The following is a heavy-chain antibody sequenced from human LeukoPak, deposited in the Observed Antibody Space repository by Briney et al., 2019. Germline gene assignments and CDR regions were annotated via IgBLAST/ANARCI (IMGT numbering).Heavy chain of an antibody. D-gene: IGHD6-19*01. CDR2: ISWNSGSI. CDR1: GFTFDDYA. J-gene: IGHJ4*02. Sequence: PGGSLRLSCAASGFTFDDYAMHWVRQAPGKGLEWVSGISWNSGSIGYADSVKGRFTISRDNAKNSLYLQMNSLRAEDTALYYCAKDMGIAVAVSAFDYWGQGTLVTVSS. V-gene: IGHV3-9*01. CDR3: AKDMGIAVAVSAFDY.